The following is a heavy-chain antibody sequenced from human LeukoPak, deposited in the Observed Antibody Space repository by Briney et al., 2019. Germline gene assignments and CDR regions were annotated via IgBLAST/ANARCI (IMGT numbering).Heavy chain of an antibody. J-gene: IGHJ4*02. Sequence: GGSLRLSCAASGFTLSSYAMSWVRQAPGKGLEWVSAISGSGGSTYYADSVKGRFTISRDNSENTLYLQMNSLRPEDTAVYYCAKDLTTVVAPCFDYWGQGTLVTVSS. CDR3: AKDLTTVVAPCFDY. D-gene: IGHD4-23*01. V-gene: IGHV3-23*01. CDR1: GFTLSSYA. CDR2: ISGSGGST.